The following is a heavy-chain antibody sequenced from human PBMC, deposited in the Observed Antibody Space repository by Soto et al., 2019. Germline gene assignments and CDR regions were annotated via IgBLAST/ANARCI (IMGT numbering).Heavy chain of an antibody. J-gene: IGHJ4*02. CDR2: IYWDDDN. V-gene: IGHV2-5*02. Sequence: QFTLKESGPTLVKPTQTLTLTCSFSGFSLTSTAVGVNWIRQPPGKALEWLALIYWDDDNHFSPSLKSRLSVTKDTSKNQVVLTMTNMDPVDTATYYCAHGSGWLSDYWGQGILVTVSS. CDR1: GFSLTSTAVG. D-gene: IGHD6-19*01. CDR3: AHGSGWLSDY.